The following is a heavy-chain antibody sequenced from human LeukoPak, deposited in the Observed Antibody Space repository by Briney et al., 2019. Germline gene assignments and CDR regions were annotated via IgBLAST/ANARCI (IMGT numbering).Heavy chain of an antibody. CDR3: ATGRGSGSYCRGYGMDV. Sequence: PSETLSLTCAVYGGSFGGYYWSWIRQPPGKGLEWIGEINHSGSTNYNPSLKSRVTISVDTSKNQFSLKLSSVTAADTAVYYCATGRGSGSYCRGYGMDVWGKGTTVTVSS. V-gene: IGHV4-34*01. D-gene: IGHD3-10*01. J-gene: IGHJ6*04. CDR1: GGSFGGYY. CDR2: INHSGST.